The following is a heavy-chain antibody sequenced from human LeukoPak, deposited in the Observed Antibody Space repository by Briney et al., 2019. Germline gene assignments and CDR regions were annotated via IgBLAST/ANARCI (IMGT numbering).Heavy chain of an antibody. D-gene: IGHD3-3*01. V-gene: IGHV3-15*01. J-gene: IGHJ4*02. CDR3: TTDLYYDFWSGYI. Sequence: GGSLRLSCAASGFTFSNAWMSWVRQAPGKGLVWVGRIKSKTDGGTTDYAAPVKGRFTISRDDSKNTLYLQMNSLKTEDTAVYYCTTDLYYDFWSGYIWGQGTLVTVSS. CDR1: GFTFSNAW. CDR2: IKSKTDGGTT.